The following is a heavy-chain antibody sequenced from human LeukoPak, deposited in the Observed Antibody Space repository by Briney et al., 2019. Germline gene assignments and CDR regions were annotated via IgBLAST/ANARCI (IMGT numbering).Heavy chain of an antibody. CDR2: IVVGSGNT. CDR3: AAADYYDSSGYYPYAFHI. D-gene: IGHD3-22*01. J-gene: IGHJ3*02. Sequence: ASVKVSCEASGFTFTRSAMQWVRQARGQRLEWIGWIVVGSGNTNYAQTFQERVTITRDMSTSTAYMELSSLRSEDTAVYYCAAADYYDSSGYYPYAFHIWGQGTMVTVSS. CDR1: GFTFTRSA. V-gene: IGHV1-58*02.